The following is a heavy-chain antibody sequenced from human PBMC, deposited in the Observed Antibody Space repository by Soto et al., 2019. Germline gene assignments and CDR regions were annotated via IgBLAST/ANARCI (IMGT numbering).Heavy chain of an antibody. Sequence: SETLSLTCTVSGGSISSYYWSWIRQPPGKGLEWIGYIYYSGSTNYNPSLKSRGTISVDTSKNQFSLKLSSVTAADTAVYYCARGGDSGYDSSWFDPWGQGTLVTVSS. V-gene: IGHV4-59*01. CDR3: ARGGDSGYDSSWFDP. CDR2: IYYSGST. J-gene: IGHJ5*02. D-gene: IGHD5-12*01. CDR1: GGSISSYY.